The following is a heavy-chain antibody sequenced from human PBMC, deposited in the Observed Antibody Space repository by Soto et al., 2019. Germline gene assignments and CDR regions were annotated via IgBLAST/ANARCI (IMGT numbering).Heavy chain of an antibody. J-gene: IGHJ4*02. CDR1: GFTFSSYW. D-gene: IGHD5-12*01. Sequence: EVQLVESGGGLVQPGGSLRISCAVSGFTFSSYWMSWVRQAPGKGLEWVATIKQDGSEKYYVDSVKGRFTIYRDNAENSLYLQMNSLSAEDTAVYFCARDVGYDYVNWGQGTLVTVSS. CDR3: ARDVGYDYVN. V-gene: IGHV3-7*01. CDR2: IKQDGSEK.